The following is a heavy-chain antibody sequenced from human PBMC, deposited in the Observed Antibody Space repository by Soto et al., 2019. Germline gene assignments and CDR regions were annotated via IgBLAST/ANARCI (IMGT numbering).Heavy chain of an antibody. J-gene: IGHJ4*02. V-gene: IGHV4-38-2*02. CDR3: ARGTNPQDY. CDR2: IYHSGTT. D-gene: IGHD1-1*01. CDR1: GFSISSGFY. Sequence: ETLSLTCNVSGFSISSGFYWGWVRQPPGKGLERIGAIYHSGTTYFNPSLKSRVTMAIDTSKNQFSLSLASVAAADTAMYYCARGTNPQDYWGQGTLVSVSS.